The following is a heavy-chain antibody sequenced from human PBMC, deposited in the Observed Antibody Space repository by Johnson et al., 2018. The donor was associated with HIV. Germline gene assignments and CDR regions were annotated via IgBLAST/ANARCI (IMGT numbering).Heavy chain of an antibody. CDR3: ARDPGNGGRPFDAFDI. V-gene: IGHV3-11*04. D-gene: IGHD4-23*01. J-gene: IGHJ3*02. CDR1: GFTFSDYY. CDR2: ISSSGSTI. Sequence: VQLVESGGGLVKPGGSLRLSCAASGFTFSDYYMSWIRQAPGKGLEWVSYISSSGSTIYYADSVKGRFTISRDNSKNTLYLQMNSMRAEDTAVYYCARDPGNGGRPFDAFDIWGQGTMVTVSA.